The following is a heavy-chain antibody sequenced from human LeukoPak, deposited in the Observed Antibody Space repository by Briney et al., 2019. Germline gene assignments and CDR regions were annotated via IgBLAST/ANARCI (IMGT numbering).Heavy chain of an antibody. Sequence: PSETLSLTCTVSGGSITSSSYYWGWIRQPPGKGLEWIVSVYYSGNTYYNSSLKSRVTISVDTSKNQFSLKLSSVTAADTAVYYCARVYYSNSYDYWYFDLWGRGTLVTVSS. CDR3: ARVYYSNSYDYWYFDL. V-gene: IGHV4-39*07. D-gene: IGHD6-13*01. J-gene: IGHJ2*01. CDR2: VYYSGNT. CDR1: GGSITSSSYY.